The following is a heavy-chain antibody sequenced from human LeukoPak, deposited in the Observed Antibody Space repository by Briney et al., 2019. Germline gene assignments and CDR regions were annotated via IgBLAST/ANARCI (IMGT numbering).Heavy chain of an antibody. D-gene: IGHD6-13*01. CDR1: GGTFSSYA. V-gene: IGHV1-69*13. CDR2: IIPIFGTA. Sequence: GASVKVSCKASGGTFSSYAISWVRQAPGQGLEWMGGIIPIFGTANYAQKFQGRVTITADESTSTAYMELSSLRSEDTAVYYCARARAGYSSSWYGINYFDYWGQGTLVTVSS. CDR3: ARARAGYSSSWYGINYFDY. J-gene: IGHJ4*02.